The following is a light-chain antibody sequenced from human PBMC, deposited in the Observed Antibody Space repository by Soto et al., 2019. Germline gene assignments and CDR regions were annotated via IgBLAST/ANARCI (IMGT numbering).Light chain of an antibody. CDR2: DAS. V-gene: IGKV3-11*01. J-gene: IGKJ2*01. CDR1: QSVRSY. CDR3: QQRSNWPPENT. Sequence: EIVLTQSPATLSLSPGERATRSCRASQSVRSYLAWYQQKPGQAPRLLIYDASNRATGIPARFSGSGSGTDFTLTISSLEPEDFAVYYCQQRSNWPPENTFGQGTKLEIK.